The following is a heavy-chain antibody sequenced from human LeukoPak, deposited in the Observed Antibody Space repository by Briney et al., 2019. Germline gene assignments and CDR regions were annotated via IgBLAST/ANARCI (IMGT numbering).Heavy chain of an antibody. J-gene: IGHJ4*02. CDR3: ARGAHDYGDYVSDY. Sequence: GASVKVSCKASGYTFTSYDTNWVRQATGQGLEWMGWMNPNSGNTGYAQKFQGRVTMTRNTSISTAYMELSSLRPEDTAVYYCARGAHDYGDYVSDYWGQGTLVTVPS. CDR1: GYTFTSYD. CDR2: MNPNSGNT. V-gene: IGHV1-8*01. D-gene: IGHD4-17*01.